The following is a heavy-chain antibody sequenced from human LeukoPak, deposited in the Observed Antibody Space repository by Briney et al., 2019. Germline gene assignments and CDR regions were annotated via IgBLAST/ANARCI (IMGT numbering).Heavy chain of an antibody. CDR2: ISYDGSNK. J-gene: IGHJ4*02. D-gene: IGHD6-13*01. V-gene: IGHV3-30*18. Sequence: GGSLRLSCAASGFTFSSYGMHWVRQAPGKGLEWVAVISYDGSNKYYADSVKGRFTISRDNSKNTLYLQMNSLRAEDTAVYYCAKAGAAAPSVDYWGQGTLVTVSS. CDR3: AKAGAAAPSVDY. CDR1: GFTFSSYG.